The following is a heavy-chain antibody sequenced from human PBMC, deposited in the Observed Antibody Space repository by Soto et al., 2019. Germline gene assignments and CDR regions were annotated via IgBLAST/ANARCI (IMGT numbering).Heavy chain of an antibody. CDR2: IYPGDSDI. D-gene: IGHD3-22*01. V-gene: IGHV5-51*01. Sequence: PGESLKISCKSSGYSLTSYWIAWVRQMPGKGLEWMGIIYPGDSDIRYSPSFKGQVTISADKSISTAYLQWSSLKASDTAMYYCARHSDDSSGYYWIDYWGQGTLVTVSS. CDR1: GYSLTSYW. CDR3: ARHSDDSSGYYWIDY. J-gene: IGHJ4*02.